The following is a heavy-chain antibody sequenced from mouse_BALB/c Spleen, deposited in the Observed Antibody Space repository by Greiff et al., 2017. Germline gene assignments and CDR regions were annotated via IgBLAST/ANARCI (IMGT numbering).Heavy chain of an antibody. CDR2: ISYSGST. CDR3: ARRGRADYLHYFDY. V-gene: IGHV3-2*02. D-gene: IGHD2-4*01. Sequence: EVKLVESGPGLVKPSQSLSLTCTVTGYSITSDYAWNWIRQFPGNKLEWMGYISYSGSTSYNPSLKSRITITRDTSKNQFFLQLNSVTTEDTATYNCARRGRADYLHYFDYWGQGTTLTVSS. CDR1: GYSITSDYA. J-gene: IGHJ2*01.